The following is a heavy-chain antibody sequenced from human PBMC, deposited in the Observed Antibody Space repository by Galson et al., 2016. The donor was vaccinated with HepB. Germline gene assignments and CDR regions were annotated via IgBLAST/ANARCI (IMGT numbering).Heavy chain of an antibody. D-gene: IGHD3-10*01. CDR3: ARQVGSGTRSFLGWFDP. Sequence: QSGAEVKKPGESLRVSCKGSGYSFATYWIAWVRQMPGKGLEWIGIIYPGDSDTRYSPSFQGQVSISVDKSIRTAYLQWSSLKASDTATYYCARQVGSGTRSFLGWFDPWGQGTLVTVSS. CDR2: IYPGDSDT. CDR1: GYSFATYW. J-gene: IGHJ5*02. V-gene: IGHV5-51*01.